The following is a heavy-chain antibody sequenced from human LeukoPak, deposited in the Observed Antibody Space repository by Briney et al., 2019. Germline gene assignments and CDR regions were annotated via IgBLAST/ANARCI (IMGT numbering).Heavy chain of an antibody. D-gene: IGHD3-3*01. Sequence: GGSLRLSCAASGFTFSSYAMSWVRQAPGKGLEWVANIKQDGSEKYYVDSVKGRFTISRDNAKNSLYLQMNSLRAEDTAVYYCARGEYDFWSGYYRYFDYWGQGTLVTVSS. V-gene: IGHV3-7*01. CDR3: ARGEYDFWSGYYRYFDY. CDR1: GFTFSSYA. J-gene: IGHJ4*02. CDR2: IKQDGSEK.